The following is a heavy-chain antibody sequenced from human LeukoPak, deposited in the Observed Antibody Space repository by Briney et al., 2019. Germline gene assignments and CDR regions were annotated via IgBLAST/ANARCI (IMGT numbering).Heavy chain of an antibody. CDR3: TRRLHDSSGDKE. J-gene: IGHJ4*02. Sequence: GGSLRLSCAASGFTFSSYSMNWVRQAPGKGLEWVSSISSSSSYIYYADSVKGRFTISRDNAKNSLYLQMNSLRAEDTAVYYCTRRLHDSSGDKEWGQGTLVTVSS. CDR2: ISSSSSYI. D-gene: IGHD3-22*01. V-gene: IGHV3-21*01. CDR1: GFTFSSYS.